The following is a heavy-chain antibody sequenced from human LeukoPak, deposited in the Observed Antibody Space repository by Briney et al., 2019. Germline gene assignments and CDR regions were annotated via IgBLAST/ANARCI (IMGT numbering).Heavy chain of an antibody. V-gene: IGHV4-4*07. Sequence: SETLSLTCTVSGGSISSYYWSWIRQPAGKGLEWIGRIYTSGSTNYNPSLKSRVTISLDTPKNQFSLRLNSVTAADTAVYYCARGVAGYGPYDYWGQGTLVTVSS. CDR3: ARGVAGYGPYDY. J-gene: IGHJ4*02. CDR2: IYTSGST. CDR1: GGSISSYY. D-gene: IGHD5-12*01.